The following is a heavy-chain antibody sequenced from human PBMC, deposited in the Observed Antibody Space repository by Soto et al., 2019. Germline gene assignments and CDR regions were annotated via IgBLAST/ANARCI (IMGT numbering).Heavy chain of an antibody. V-gene: IGHV1-3*01. Sequence: ASVKVSCKASGYTFTSYAMHWVRQAPGQRLEWMGWINAGNGNTKYSQKFQGRVTITRDTSASTAYMELSSLRSVDTAVYYCASTPRLYCSSTSCYLEGYYYYMDVWGKGTTVTVSS. CDR3: ASTPRLYCSSTSCYLEGYYYYMDV. CDR2: INAGNGNT. CDR1: GYTFTSYA. D-gene: IGHD2-2*01. J-gene: IGHJ6*03.